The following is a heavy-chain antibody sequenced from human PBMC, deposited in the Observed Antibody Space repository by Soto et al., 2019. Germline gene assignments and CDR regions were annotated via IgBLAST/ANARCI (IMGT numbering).Heavy chain of an antibody. Sequence: SETLSLTCAVSGTSISSTFWWTWVRQPPGKGLEWIGEVYHTGTTKYNPSLKNRVTISVDKSNNQFSLELRAVTAADTAVYYCARGNVVAIDYWGQGTLVTVSS. CDR1: GTSISSTFW. CDR2: VYHTGTT. CDR3: ARGNVVAIDY. D-gene: IGHD2-21*01. V-gene: IGHV4-4*02. J-gene: IGHJ4*02.